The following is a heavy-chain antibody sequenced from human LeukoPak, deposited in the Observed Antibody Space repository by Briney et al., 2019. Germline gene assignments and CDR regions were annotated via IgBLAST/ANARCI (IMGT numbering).Heavy chain of an antibody. CDR1: GFTFSNYW. V-gene: IGHV3-74*01. J-gene: IGHJ4*02. D-gene: IGHD3-22*01. Sequence: GGSLRLSCAASGFTFSNYWMHWVRQAPGKGLVWVSRINSDGRSTNYADSVKGRFTISRDNSKNTLYLQMNSLRAEDTAVYYCAKDSNYYDSSGYYLFDYWGQGTLVTVSS. CDR3: AKDSNYYDSSGYYLFDY. CDR2: INSDGRST.